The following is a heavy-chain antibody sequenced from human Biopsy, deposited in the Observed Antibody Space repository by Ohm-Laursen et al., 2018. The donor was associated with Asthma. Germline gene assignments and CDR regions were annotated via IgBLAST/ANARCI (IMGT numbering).Heavy chain of an antibody. V-gene: IGHV1-18*01. CDR2: ISVYNGNT. Sequence: ASVKVSCKASGYTFNSAGITWVRQAPGQGLEWMRWISVYNGNTKVAQKLQDRVTVITDTSTSTAYMELRSLRSDDTAVYFCARAVDYSHYYGIDVWGQGTTVTVS. D-gene: IGHD3-10*01. J-gene: IGHJ6*02. CDR1: GYTFNSAG. CDR3: ARAVDYSHYYGIDV.